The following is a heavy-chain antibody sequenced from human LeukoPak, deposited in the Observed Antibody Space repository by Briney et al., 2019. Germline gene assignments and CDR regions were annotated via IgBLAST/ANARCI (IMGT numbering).Heavy chain of an antibody. CDR3: ARVDCSGGSCYLTTTYYYYYMDV. Sequence: GASVKVSCKASGYTFTGYYMHWVRQAPGQGLEWMGWISAYNGNTNYAQKLQGRVTMTTDTSTSTAYMEMRSLRSDDTAVYYCARVDCSGGSCYLTTTYYYYYMDVWGKGTTVTVSS. D-gene: IGHD2-15*01. V-gene: IGHV1-18*04. CDR2: ISAYNGNT. J-gene: IGHJ6*03. CDR1: GYTFTGYY.